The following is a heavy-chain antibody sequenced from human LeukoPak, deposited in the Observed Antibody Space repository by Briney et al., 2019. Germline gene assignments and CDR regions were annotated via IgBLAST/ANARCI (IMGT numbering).Heavy chain of an antibody. CDR3: AKGNTITPDY. V-gene: IGHV3-23*01. CDR1: XFTFXNXP. Sequence: GGSLXXXXXXXXFTFXNXPXXWVRQAPGKGVELVSAITSDSSRTYNADSVKGRFTISRDNSKNTLYLQMNRLRADDTAIYYCAKGNTITPDYWGQGTLVTVSS. D-gene: IGHD1-14*01. CDR2: ITSDSSRT. J-gene: IGHJ4*02.